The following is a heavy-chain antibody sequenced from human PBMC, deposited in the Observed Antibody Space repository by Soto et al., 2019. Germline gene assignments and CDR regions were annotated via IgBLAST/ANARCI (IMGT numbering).Heavy chain of an antibody. CDR2: IYHSGST. Sequence: SETLSLTCAVSGGSISSSNWWSWVRQPPGKGLEWIGEIYHSGSTNYNPSLKSRVTISVDKSKNQFSLKLSSVTAADTAVYYCARTTYSSGWYPDYYFDYWGQGTLVTVSS. J-gene: IGHJ4*02. CDR1: GGSISSSNW. CDR3: ARTTYSSGWYPDYYFDY. V-gene: IGHV4-4*02. D-gene: IGHD6-19*01.